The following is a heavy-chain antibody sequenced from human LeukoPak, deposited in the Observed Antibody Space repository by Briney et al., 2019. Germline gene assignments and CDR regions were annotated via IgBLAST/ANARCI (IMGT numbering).Heavy chain of an antibody. V-gene: IGHV3-48*03. J-gene: IGHJ3*02. CDR1: GFTFSSYE. CDR3: ANLDQGVTIFGVVTTDAFKI. CDR2: ISSSGTTI. D-gene: IGHD3-3*01. Sequence: PGGSLRLSCAASGFTFSSYEMNWVRQAPGKGLEWVSYISSSGTTIYYADSVKGRFTISRDNAKNSLYLQMNSLRVEDTAVYYCANLDQGVTIFGVVTTDAFKIWGQGTMVTVSS.